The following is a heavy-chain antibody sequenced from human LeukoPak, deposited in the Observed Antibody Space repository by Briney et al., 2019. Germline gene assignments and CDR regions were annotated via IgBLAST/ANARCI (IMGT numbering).Heavy chain of an antibody. CDR3: AKGVWWELGVVDY. V-gene: IGHV3-23*01. D-gene: IGHD1-26*01. CDR2: ISGSDGST. J-gene: IGHJ4*02. Sequence: GGSLRLSCAASGFTFSSYAMNWVRQAPGRGLEWVSTISGSDGSTYYADSVKGRFTVSRDDSKNTLYLQMNSLRADDTAVYYCAKGVWWELGVVDYWGQGTLVTVSS. CDR1: GFTFSSYA.